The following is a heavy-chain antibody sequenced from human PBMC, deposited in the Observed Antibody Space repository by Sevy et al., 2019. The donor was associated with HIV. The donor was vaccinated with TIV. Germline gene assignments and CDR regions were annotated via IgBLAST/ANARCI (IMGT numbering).Heavy chain of an antibody. CDR3: AKRYCSTITCYDDDFWNPYYFYGLDV. CDR1: GLIFSNYP. J-gene: IGHJ6*02. Sequence: GGYLRLSCAASGLIFSNYPMSWVRHSPGKGLEWVSDISAGGTTTYYADSVEGRFTISRDNSKNTVSLQMNSLGAEDTAIYYCAKRYCSTITCYDDDFWNPYYFYGLDVWGQGISVTVSS. D-gene: IGHD2-2*01. CDR2: ISAGGTTT. V-gene: IGHV3-23*01.